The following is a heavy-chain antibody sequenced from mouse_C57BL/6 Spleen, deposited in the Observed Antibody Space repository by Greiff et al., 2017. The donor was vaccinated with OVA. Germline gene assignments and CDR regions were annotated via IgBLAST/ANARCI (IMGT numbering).Heavy chain of an antibody. CDR2: ISYDGSN. CDR3: ASQTAQALFDY. Sequence: VQLQQSGPGLVKPSQSLSLTCSVTGYSITSGYYWNWIRQFPGNKLEWMGYISYDGSNNYNPSLKNRISITRDTSKNQFFLKLNSVTTEDTATYYCASQTAQALFDYWGQGTTLTVSS. CDR1: GYSITSGYY. V-gene: IGHV3-6*01. D-gene: IGHD3-2*02. J-gene: IGHJ2*01.